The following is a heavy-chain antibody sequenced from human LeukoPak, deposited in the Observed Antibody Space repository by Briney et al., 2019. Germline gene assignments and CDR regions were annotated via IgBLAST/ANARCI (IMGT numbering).Heavy chain of an antibody. CDR1: GYSISSGYY. J-gene: IGHJ2*01. CDR3: ARDRGVWYFDL. Sequence: TASETLSLTCAVSGYSISSGYYWGWIRQPPGKVLEWIGSIYHSGSTYYNPSLKSRVTISVDTSKNQFSLKLSSVTAADTAVYYCARDRGVWYFDLWGRGTLVIVSS. CDR2: IYHSGST. V-gene: IGHV4-38-2*02. D-gene: IGHD3-10*01.